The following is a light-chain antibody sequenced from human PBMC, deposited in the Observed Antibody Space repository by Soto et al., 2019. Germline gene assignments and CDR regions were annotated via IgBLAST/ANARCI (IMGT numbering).Light chain of an antibody. CDR3: QQYGGSSRT. CDR1: QGIKDY. J-gene: IGKJ1*01. V-gene: IGKV3-20*01. CDR2: GAS. Sequence: EIVMTQSPATLSVSPGERATLSCRASQGIKDYVAWFQQKPGQAPRLLIYGASTRATAIPARFSGSGSGIDFTLTISRLEPEDFAVYLCQQYGGSSRTFGLGTKVDIK.